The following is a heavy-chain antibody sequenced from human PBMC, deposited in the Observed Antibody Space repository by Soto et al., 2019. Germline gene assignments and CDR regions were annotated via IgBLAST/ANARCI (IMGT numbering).Heavy chain of an antibody. CDR1: GFTFSSYA. Sequence: PGGSLSLSCSASGFTFSSYAMHWVRQAPGKGLEYVSAISSNGGSTYYADSVKGRFTISRDNSKNTLYLQMSSLRAEDTAVYYCVKDPWTTVTTPADYWGQGTLVTVSS. J-gene: IGHJ4*02. D-gene: IGHD4-17*01. CDR3: VKDPWTTVTTPADY. V-gene: IGHV3-64D*08. CDR2: ISSNGGST.